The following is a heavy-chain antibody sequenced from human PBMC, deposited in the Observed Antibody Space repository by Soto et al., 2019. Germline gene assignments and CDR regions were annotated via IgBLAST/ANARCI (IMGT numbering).Heavy chain of an antibody. CDR2: IHYTGST. CDR3: ARYDCSGGSCYSVYFDS. CDR1: GGSIISRVYY. D-gene: IGHD2-15*01. Sequence: PSETLSLTCTVSGGSIISRVYYFICIRQHPWKGLEWIGYIHYTGSTYYNPSLKSRVTMSVDTSKKQFSLKLSSVTAADTAVYYCARYDCSGGSCYSVYFDSWGQGTLVTVSS. V-gene: IGHV4-31*03. J-gene: IGHJ4*02.